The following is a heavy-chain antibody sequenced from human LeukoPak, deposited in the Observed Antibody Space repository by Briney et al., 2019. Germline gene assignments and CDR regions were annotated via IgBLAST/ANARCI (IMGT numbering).Heavy chain of an antibody. CDR1: GFTVSSNY. CDR2: IYSSGST. J-gene: IGHJ4*02. V-gene: IGHV3-66*01. D-gene: IGHD3-16*01. Sequence: GGSLRLSCAASGFTVSSNYMSWVRQAPGKGLEWVSIIYSSGSTYYADSVKGRFTISRDNSKNTLYLQMNSLRAEDTAVYYCARDRGRNGGFDYWGQGTLVTVFS. CDR3: ARDRGRNGGFDY.